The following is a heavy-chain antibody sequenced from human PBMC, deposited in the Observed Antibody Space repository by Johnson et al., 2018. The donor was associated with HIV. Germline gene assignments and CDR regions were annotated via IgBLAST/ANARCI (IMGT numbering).Heavy chain of an antibody. V-gene: IGHV3-30*04. Sequence: QVQLVESVGGVVQPGRSLRLSCAASGFTFSSYAMHWVRQAPGKGLEWVAVISYDGSNKYYADSVKGRFTISRDNSKNTLYLQMNSLRAEDTAVYYCARGDFWSGYPDAFDIWGQGTMVTVSS. CDR2: ISYDGSNK. CDR1: GFTFSSYA. CDR3: ARGDFWSGYPDAFDI. J-gene: IGHJ3*02. D-gene: IGHD3-3*01.